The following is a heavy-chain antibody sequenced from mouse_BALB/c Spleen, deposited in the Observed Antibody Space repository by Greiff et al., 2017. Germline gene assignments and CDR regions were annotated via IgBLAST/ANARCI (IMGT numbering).Heavy chain of an antibody. CDR3: AGYDYEGGYAMDD. V-gene: IGHV5-6-5*01. CDR2: ISSGGST. CDR1: GFTFSSYA. Sequence: EVQVVESGGGLVKPGGSLKLSCAASGFTFSSYAMSWVHQPPEKRLEWVASISSGGSTYYPDSVKGRFTISRDNARNILYMQMSSLRSEDTAMYYCAGYDYEGGYAMDDWGQGTTVTVSA. J-gene: IGHJ4*01. D-gene: IGHD2-4*01.